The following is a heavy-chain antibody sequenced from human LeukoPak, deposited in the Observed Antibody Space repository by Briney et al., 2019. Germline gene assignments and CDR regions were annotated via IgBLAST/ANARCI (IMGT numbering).Heavy chain of an antibody. V-gene: IGHV4-59*08. CDR3: ARLRRGSYYFDS. Sequence: PSETLSLTCTVSGGSLSTYYWSWIRQPPGKGLEWIAYIYYSGSTNYNPSLKSRVTISVDTSKNQFPLKLSSVTAADTAVYYCARLRRGSYYFDSWGQGTLVTVSS. J-gene: IGHJ4*02. CDR2: IYYSGST. CDR1: GGSLSTYY. D-gene: IGHD1-26*01.